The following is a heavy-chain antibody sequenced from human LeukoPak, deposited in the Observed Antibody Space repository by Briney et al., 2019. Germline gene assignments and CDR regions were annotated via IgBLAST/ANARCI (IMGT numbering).Heavy chain of an antibody. Sequence: ASVKVSCKASGYTFTGYYMHWVRQAPGQGLEWMGRINPNSGGTNYTQKFQGRVTMTRDTSISTAYMELSRLRSDDTAVYYCARELEYSSSSGEFDYWGQGTLVTVSS. J-gene: IGHJ4*02. CDR2: INPNSGGT. D-gene: IGHD6-6*01. CDR3: ARELEYSSSSGEFDY. V-gene: IGHV1-2*06. CDR1: GYTFTGYY.